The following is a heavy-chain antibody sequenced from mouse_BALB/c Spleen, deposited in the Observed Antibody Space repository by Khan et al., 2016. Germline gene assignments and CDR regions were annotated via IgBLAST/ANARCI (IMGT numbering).Heavy chain of an antibody. V-gene: IGHV5-4*02. CDR3: AGDRYGNHYYAMDY. CDR2: NSDGGTYT. CDR1: GFSISVYY. Sequence: EVELVESGGGLVKPGGSLRLSCAVSGFSISVYYMYWVRQTPEKRMEWVATNSDGGTYTYYPDTVKGRFTISRDNAKNLLFLQMNSVTSEDTAMYYCAGDRYGNHYYAMDYWGQGTSVTVSS. D-gene: IGHD2-1*01. J-gene: IGHJ4*01.